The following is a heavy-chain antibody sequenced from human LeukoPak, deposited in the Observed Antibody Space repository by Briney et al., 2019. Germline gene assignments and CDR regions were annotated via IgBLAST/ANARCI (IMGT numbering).Heavy chain of an antibody. V-gene: IGHV3-30*06. CDR3: ARQGYCLKYHHTYRDV. Sequence: PGGPLRLFCDASEVTFSAHAMQGVRQPREKGLEWVALISSDGSNTYYAGSGTGRFGISRHPPKKTLYLHMNRLQVEDTGVYVCARQGYCLKYHHTYRDVWGKGTTVTVSS. CDR1: EVTFSAHA. J-gene: IGHJ6*03. CDR2: ISSDGSNT. D-gene: IGHD5-18*01.